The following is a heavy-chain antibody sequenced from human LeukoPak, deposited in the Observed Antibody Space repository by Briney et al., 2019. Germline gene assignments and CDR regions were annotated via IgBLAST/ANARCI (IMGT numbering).Heavy chain of an antibody. Sequence: GGSLRLSCAASGFTVSNSYMSWVRQAPGKGLEWVGRIKSKTDGGTTDYAAPVKGRFTISRDDSKNTLYLQMNSLKTEDTAVYYCTTEAAYSSSWYVDAFDIWGQGTMVTVSS. CDR1: GFTVSNSY. J-gene: IGHJ3*02. D-gene: IGHD6-13*01. CDR3: TTEAAYSSSWYVDAFDI. CDR2: IKSKTDGGTT. V-gene: IGHV3-15*01.